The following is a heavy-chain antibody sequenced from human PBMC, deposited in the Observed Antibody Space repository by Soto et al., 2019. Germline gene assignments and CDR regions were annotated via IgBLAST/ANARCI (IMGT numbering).Heavy chain of an antibody. Sequence: VHLEESGGGLVQPGGSLRLSCAASGFTFSSYWMNWVRQAPGKGLEWVANINQDGNEDNLLDSVKGRFTISRDNGKNSLFLPMNSLRVDETAVYYWARTGDGPHDLLDYWGQGALVSLSS. V-gene: IGHV3-7*01. CDR1: GFTFSSYW. CDR3: ARTGDGPHDLLDY. J-gene: IGHJ4*02. CDR2: INQDGNED.